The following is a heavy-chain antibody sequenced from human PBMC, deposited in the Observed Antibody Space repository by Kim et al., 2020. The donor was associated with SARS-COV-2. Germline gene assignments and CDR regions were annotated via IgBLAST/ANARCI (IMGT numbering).Heavy chain of an antibody. D-gene: IGHD6-19*01. J-gene: IGHJ4*02. Sequence: FQGRDTMTRDTSTSTVYMELSSLRSEDTAVYYCAREGYSSGWSPRYYFDYWGQGTLVTVSS. V-gene: IGHV1-46*01. CDR3: AREGYSSGWSPRYYFDY.